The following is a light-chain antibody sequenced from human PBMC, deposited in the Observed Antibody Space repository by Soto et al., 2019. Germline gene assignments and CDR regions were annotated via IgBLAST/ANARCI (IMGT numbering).Light chain of an antibody. CDR1: GPNIGAGYD. J-gene: IGLJ1*01. V-gene: IGLV1-40*01. Sequence: QSVLTQPPSVSGAPGQRFTTSGPGGGPNIGAGYDVHWYQQLPGTAPKLLIYGNSNRPSGVPDRFSGSKSGTSASLAITGLQAEDEADYYCQSYDSSLSGYVFGTGTKVTVL. CDR2: GNS. CDR3: QSYDSSLSGYV.